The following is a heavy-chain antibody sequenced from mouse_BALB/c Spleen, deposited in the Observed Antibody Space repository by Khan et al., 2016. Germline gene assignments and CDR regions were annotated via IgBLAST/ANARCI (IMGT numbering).Heavy chain of an antibody. D-gene: IGHD2-4*01. CDR3: ARAYYDYWFAY. J-gene: IGHJ3*01. Sequence: VQLQQPGAELVKPGASVKLSCTASGFNIKDTYMHWVKQRPEQGLEWIGKIDPANGNTKYDPKFQGKATITADTSSNTAYLQLSSLTSEDTAVYYCARAYYDYWFAYWGQGTLVTVSA. CDR1: GFNIKDTY. V-gene: IGHV14-3*02. CDR2: IDPANGNT.